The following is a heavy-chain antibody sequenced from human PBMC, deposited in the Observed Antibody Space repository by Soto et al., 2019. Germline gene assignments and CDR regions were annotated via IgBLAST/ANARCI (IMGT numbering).Heavy chain of an antibody. CDR3: ARAMQLNY. CDR1: GFTFSSNW. CDR2: IKQDGSEK. D-gene: IGHD6-13*01. V-gene: IGHV3-7*04. J-gene: IGHJ4*02. Sequence: EVQLVESGGGLVQPGGSLRLSCAASGFTFSSNWMSWVRQAPGKGLEWVANIKQDGSEKYYVDSVKGRSIISRDNAKNSLYLQMNSLRAEDTAVYYCARAMQLNYWGQGTLVTVSS.